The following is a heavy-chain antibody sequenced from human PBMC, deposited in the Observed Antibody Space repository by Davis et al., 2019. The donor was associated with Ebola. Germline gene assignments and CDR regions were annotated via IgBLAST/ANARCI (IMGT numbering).Heavy chain of an antibody. Sequence: GESLKISCAASGFTFSSYSMSWVRQAPGKGLEWVSGFRGSGYDPYYAESVKGRFTISRDNSKNTLYLQMNSLRVDDTAVYYCAKGEVYFDYWGQGTLVTVSS. CDR3: AKGEVYFDY. CDR1: GFTFSSYS. CDR2: FRGSGYDP. V-gene: IGHV3-23*01. J-gene: IGHJ4*02.